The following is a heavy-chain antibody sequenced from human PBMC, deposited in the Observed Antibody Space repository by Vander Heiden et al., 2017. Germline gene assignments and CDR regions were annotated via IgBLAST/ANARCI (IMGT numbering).Heavy chain of an antibody. CDR2: IFASGET. V-gene: IGHV4-4*07. CDR3: ARAREYGDYCDY. J-gene: IGHJ4*02. CDR1: GGSMSGYY. Sequence: QVQLQASGPGLVRPSETLSLSCRVYGGSMSGYYWVWTRQPAGKGLEWIGRIFASGETRYNPSLKSRVTMSVDRPKKQFSLELNSVTAADTGVYFCARAREYGDYCDYWGQGTLVAVSS. D-gene: IGHD2-8*01.